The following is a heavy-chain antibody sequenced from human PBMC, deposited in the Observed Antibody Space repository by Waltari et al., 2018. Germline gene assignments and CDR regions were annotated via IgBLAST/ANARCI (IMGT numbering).Heavy chain of an antibody. CDR1: GFTFSTYA. CDR2: VSDAGSIQ. CDR3: ANLGTSWTPHFDY. D-gene: IGHD6-13*01. V-gene: IGHV3-30-3*01. J-gene: IGHJ4*02. Sequence: QVQLVESGGGVVQPGRSLRLSCAASGFTFSTYAMHWVRQAPGKGLEWVAAVSDAGSIQWYADSVKGRFTISRDNSKNTLYLQMNSLRAEDTAVYYCANLGTSWTPHFDYWGQGTLVTVSS.